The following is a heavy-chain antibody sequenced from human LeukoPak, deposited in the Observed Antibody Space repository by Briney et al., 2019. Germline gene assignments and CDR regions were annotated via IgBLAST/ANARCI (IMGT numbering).Heavy chain of an antibody. V-gene: IGHV4-39*07. CDR3: ARAARSSAVPAAISPGATKRYYYYYMDV. J-gene: IGHJ6*03. CDR2: IYYSGST. Sequence: PSETLSLTCTVSGGSISGSSYYWGWIRQPPGKGLEWIGSIYYSGSTYYNPSLKSRVTISVDTSKNQFSLKLSSVTAADTAVYYCARAARSSAVPAAISPGATKRYYYYYMDVWGKGTTVTVSS. D-gene: IGHD2-2*01. CDR1: GGSISGSSYY.